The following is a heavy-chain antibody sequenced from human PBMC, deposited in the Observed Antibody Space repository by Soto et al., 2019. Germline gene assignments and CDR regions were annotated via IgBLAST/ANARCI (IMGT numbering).Heavy chain of an antibody. CDR1: GGTFSSYT. Sequence: QVQLVQSGAEVKKPGSSVKVSCKASGGTFSSYTISWVRQAPGQGLEWMGRIIPILGIANYAQKFQGRVTITADKSTSTAYMGLGSLRSEDTAVYYCARGGGYCSGGSCYSRDAFDIWGQGTMVTVSS. CDR3: ARGGGYCSGGSCYSRDAFDI. CDR2: IIPILGIA. V-gene: IGHV1-69*02. J-gene: IGHJ3*02. D-gene: IGHD2-15*01.